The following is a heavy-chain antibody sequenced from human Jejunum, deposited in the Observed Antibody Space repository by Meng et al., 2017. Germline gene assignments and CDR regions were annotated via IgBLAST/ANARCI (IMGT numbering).Heavy chain of an antibody. CDR3: AKDRMGCSSSSCHLLFEY. V-gene: IGHV3-43D*03. CDR2: IGWAGGRM. J-gene: IGHJ4*02. CDR1: GFKFGSYG. D-gene: IGHD6-6*01. Sequence: GGSLRLSCAASGFKFGSYGMHWVRQLPGKGLEWVALIGWAGGRMNYADSVRGRFTVSRDNSNHLLYLQMNSLRPEDSGLYFCAKDRMGCSSSSCHLLFEYWGQGTLVTVSS.